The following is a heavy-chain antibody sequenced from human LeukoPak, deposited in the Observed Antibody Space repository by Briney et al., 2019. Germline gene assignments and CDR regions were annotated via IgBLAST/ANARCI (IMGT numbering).Heavy chain of an antibody. CDR1: GFTFSSYA. J-gene: IGHJ4*02. V-gene: IGHV3-30*04. CDR2: ISYDGSNK. Sequence: GRSLRLSCAASGFTFSSYAMHWVRQAPGKGLEWVAVISYDGSNKYYADSVKGRFTISRDNSKNTLYLQVNSLRAEDTAVYYCARVPYSSGWYYFDYWGQGTLVTVSS. CDR3: ARVPYSSGWYYFDY. D-gene: IGHD6-19*01.